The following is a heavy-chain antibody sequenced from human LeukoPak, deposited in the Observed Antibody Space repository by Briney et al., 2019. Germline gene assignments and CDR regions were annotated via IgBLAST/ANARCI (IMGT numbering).Heavy chain of an antibody. D-gene: IGHD3-3*01. Sequence: ASVKVSCKASGYTFTSYDINLVRQATGQGLEWMGWMNPNSGNTGYAQKFQGRVTMTRNTSISTAYMELSSLRSEDTAVYYCARGPSPYYDFWSGYYTDYYYGMDVWGQGTTVTVSS. CDR3: ARGPSPYYDFWSGYYTDYYYGMDV. V-gene: IGHV1-8*01. J-gene: IGHJ6*02. CDR1: GYTFTSYD. CDR2: MNPNSGNT.